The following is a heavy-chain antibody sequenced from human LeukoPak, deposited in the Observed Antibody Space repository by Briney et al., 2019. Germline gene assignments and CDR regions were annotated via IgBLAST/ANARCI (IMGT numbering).Heavy chain of an antibody. CDR2: INPNSGGT. CDR3: TRDWSCSGGSCYNCFDP. D-gene: IGHD2-15*01. V-gene: IGHV1-2*02. CDR1: GYTFTGYY. Sequence: GASVKVSCKASGYTFTGYYMHWVRQAPGQGLEWMGWINPNSGGTNYAQKLQGRVTMTTDTSTSTAYMELRSLRSDDTAVYYCTRDWSCSGGSCYNCFDPWGQGTLVTVSS. J-gene: IGHJ5*02.